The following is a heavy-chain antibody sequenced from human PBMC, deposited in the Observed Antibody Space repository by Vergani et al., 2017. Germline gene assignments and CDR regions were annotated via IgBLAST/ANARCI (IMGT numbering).Heavy chain of an antibody. D-gene: IGHD2-2*01. J-gene: IGHJ5*02. CDR1: GGTFSSYT. V-gene: IGHV1-69*02. CDR3: ARAASXVVVPAAMYNWFDP. Sequence: QVQLVQSGAEVKKPGSSVKVSCKASGGTFSSYTISWVRQAPGQGLEWMGRIIPILGIANYAQKFQGRVTITADKSTSTAYMELSSLRSEDTAVYYCARAASXVVVPAAMYNWFDPWGQGTLVTVSS. CDR2: IIPILGIA.